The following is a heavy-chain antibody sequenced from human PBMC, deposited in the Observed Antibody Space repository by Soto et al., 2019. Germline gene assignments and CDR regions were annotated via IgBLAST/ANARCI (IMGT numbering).Heavy chain of an antibody. V-gene: IGHV1-18*01. Sequence: QIQLVQSGAEVKKPGASVKVSCKASGYIFTSQGISWVRQAPGQVLEWMGWISTYKGNPNYTQKLQGRVTMTTNTSTTSAFLELRSLTSDSSAVNYSARGRTRALDSWGQGTPVIVSS. J-gene: IGHJ4*02. D-gene: IGHD1-7*01. CDR3: ARGRTRALDS. CDR2: ISTYKGNP. CDR1: GYIFTSQG.